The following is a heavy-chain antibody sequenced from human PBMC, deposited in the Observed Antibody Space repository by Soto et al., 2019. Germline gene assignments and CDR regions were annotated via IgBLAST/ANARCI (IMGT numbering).Heavy chain of an antibody. CDR1: GGSISSSSYY. J-gene: IGHJ5*02. D-gene: IGHD3-10*01. CDR3: ARLGITRRFDP. Sequence: PSETLSLTCTASGGSISSSSYYWGWIRQPPGKGLEWIGSIYYSGSTYSNPSLKSRVTISVDTSKNQFSLKLSSVTAADTAVYYCARLGITRRFDPWGQGTLVTVSS. CDR2: IYYSGST. V-gene: IGHV4-39*01.